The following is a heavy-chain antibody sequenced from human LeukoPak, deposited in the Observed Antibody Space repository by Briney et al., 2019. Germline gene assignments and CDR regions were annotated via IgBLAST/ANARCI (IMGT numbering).Heavy chain of an antibody. CDR2: ISSSGSTI. J-gene: IGHJ4*02. CDR1: GFTFSSYE. V-gene: IGHV3-48*03. D-gene: IGHD3-3*01. CDR3: ARGTSSYDFWSGYYTFDY. Sequence: PGGSLRLSCAASGFTFSSYEMNWVRQAPGKGLEWVSYISSSGSTIYYADSVKGRFTISRDNAKNSLYLQMNSLRAEDTAVYYCARGTSSYDFWSGYYTFDYWGQGTLVTVSS.